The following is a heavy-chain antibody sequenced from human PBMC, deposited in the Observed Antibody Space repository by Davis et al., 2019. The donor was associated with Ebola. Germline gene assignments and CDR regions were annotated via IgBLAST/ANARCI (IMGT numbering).Heavy chain of an antibody. CDR2: TYNTGGT. Sequence: GESLKIPCAASGFTVSNYYMTWVRQAPGKGPEWVSSTYNTGGTYYADSVRGRFIISRDNSKDTVYLQMNSLSVEDTAVYYCAVGHYSGPAGWGQGLLVTVSS. CDR1: GFTVSNYY. CDR3: AVGHYSGPAG. J-gene: IGHJ4*02. D-gene: IGHD6-19*01. V-gene: IGHV3-53*01.